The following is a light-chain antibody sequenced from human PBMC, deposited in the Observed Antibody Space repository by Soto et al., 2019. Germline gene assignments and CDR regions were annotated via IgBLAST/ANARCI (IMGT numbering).Light chain of an antibody. CDR3: CSYAGSSTLYV. CDR2: EVS. Sequence: QSVLTQPASVSGSPGQSITISCTGTSSDVGSYNLVSWYQQHPGKAPKLMIYEVSKRPSGVSNRFSGSKSGNTASPTISGLQAEDEADYYCCSYAGSSTLYVFGTGTKVTVL. J-gene: IGLJ1*01. V-gene: IGLV2-23*02. CDR1: SSDVGSYNL.